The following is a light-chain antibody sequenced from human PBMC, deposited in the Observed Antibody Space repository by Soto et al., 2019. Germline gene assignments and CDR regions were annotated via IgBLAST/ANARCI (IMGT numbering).Light chain of an antibody. CDR3: LSLTSSNTYI. CDR1: SSDVGGYNY. Sequence: QSVLTQPPSASGSPGQSVTISCTGTSSDVGGYNYVSWFQQHPGKAPKLIIHEVNQRPSGVPDRFSGSKSGNTASLTVSGLQAEDEADYYCLSLTSSNTYIFGTGTKVTVL. CDR2: EVN. V-gene: IGLV2-8*01. J-gene: IGLJ1*01.